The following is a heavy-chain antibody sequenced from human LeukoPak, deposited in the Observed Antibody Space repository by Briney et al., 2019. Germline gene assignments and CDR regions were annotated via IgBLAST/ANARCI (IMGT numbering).Heavy chain of an antibody. CDR3: AREDGCNPSG. Sequence: PSETLSLTCTVSGGSISSYYWSWIRQPPGKGLEWIEYIYYSGSTNYNPTLKSRVTISVDTSKNQFSLKLSSVTAADTAVYYCAREDGCNPSGWGQGTLVTVSS. J-gene: IGHJ4*02. V-gene: IGHV4-59*01. CDR2: IYYSGST. CDR1: GGSISSYY. D-gene: IGHD4-23*01.